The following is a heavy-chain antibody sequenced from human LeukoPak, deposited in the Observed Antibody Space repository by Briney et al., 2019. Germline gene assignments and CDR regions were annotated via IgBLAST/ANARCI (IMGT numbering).Heavy chain of an antibody. CDR1: RFTFGNYW. CDR3: TTTSDYGDHKR. J-gene: IGHJ4*02. V-gene: IGHV3-15*01. Sequence: GGSLRLSCVASRFTFGNYWMSWVRQAPGKGLEWVGRIKSKTDGGTTDYAAPVKGRFTISRDDSKNTLYLQMNSLKTEDPAVYYCTTTSDYGDHKRWGQGTLVTVSS. CDR2: IKSKTDGGTT. D-gene: IGHD4-17*01.